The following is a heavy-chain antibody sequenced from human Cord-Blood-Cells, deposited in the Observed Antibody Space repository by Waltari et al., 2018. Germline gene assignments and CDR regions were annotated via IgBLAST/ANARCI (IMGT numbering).Heavy chain of an antibody. CDR1: GFSLSTSGVG. V-gene: IGHV2-5*01. CDR3: ANSSPYYDILTGYYNDAFDI. CDR2: IYWNDDK. J-gene: IGHJ3*02. D-gene: IGHD3-9*01. Sequence: QITLKESGPTLVKPTQTLTLTCTFSGFSLSTSGVGVGWIRQPPGKALKWLALIYWNDDKRYSPALKSRLTITKDTSKNQVVLTMTNMDPVETATYYCANSSPYYDILTGYYNDAFDIWGQGKMVTVSS.